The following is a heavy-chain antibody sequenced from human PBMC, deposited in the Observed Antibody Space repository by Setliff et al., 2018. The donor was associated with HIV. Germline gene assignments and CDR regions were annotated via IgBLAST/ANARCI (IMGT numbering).Heavy chain of an antibody. CDR3: ARDLDGLTGSYDGLDI. D-gene: IGHD1-1*01. J-gene: IGHJ3*02. CDR2: TSFHGINK. CDR1: GFTFSDYY. Sequence: LRLSCAASGFTFSDYYLHWVRQAPGKGLEWVTFTSFHGINKYYADSVKGRFTISRDNSKNTLYLQMNSVRGEDTAVYYCARDLDGLTGSYDGLDIWGQGTMVTVSS. V-gene: IGHV3-30-3*01.